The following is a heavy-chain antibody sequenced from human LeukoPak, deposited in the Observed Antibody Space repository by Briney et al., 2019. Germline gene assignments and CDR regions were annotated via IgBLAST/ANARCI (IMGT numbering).Heavy chain of an antibody. CDR1: GGSISSGSYY. V-gene: IGHV4-61*02. CDR2: IYTSGST. J-gene: IGHJ3*02. D-gene: IGHD2/OR15-2a*01. CDR3: ARGRFYRPDAFDI. Sequence: SETLSLTCTVSGGSISSGSYYWSWIRQPAGKGLEWIGRIYTSGSTNYNPSLKSRVTISVDTSKNQFSLKLSSVTAADTAVYYCARGRFYRPDAFDIWGQGTMVTVSS.